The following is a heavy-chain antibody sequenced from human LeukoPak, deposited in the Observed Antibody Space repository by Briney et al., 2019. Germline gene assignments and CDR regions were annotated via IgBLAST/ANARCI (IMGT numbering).Heavy chain of an antibody. Sequence: SETLSLTCAVYGGSFSGYYWSWIRQPPGKGLEWIGETNHSGSTNYNPSLKSRVTISVDTPKNQFSLKLSSVTAADTAVYYCARSPASSTSDYWGQGTLVTVSS. V-gene: IGHV4-34*01. J-gene: IGHJ4*02. CDR3: ARSPASSTSDY. CDR1: GGSFSGYY. CDR2: TNHSGST. D-gene: IGHD2-2*01.